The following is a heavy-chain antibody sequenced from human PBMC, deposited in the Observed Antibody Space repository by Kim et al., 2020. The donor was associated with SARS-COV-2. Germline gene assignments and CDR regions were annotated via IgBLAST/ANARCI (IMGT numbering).Heavy chain of an antibody. Sequence: SETLSLTCTVSGGSISSYYWSWIRQPPGKGLEWIGYIYYSGSTNYNPSLKSRVTISEDTSKNQFSLKLSSVTAADTAVYYCARTARPYYYGSGSSPAFDYWGQGTLVTVSS. J-gene: IGHJ4*02. CDR2: IYYSGST. V-gene: IGHV4-59*01. CDR1: GGSISSYY. CDR3: ARTARPYYYGSGSSPAFDY. D-gene: IGHD3-10*01.